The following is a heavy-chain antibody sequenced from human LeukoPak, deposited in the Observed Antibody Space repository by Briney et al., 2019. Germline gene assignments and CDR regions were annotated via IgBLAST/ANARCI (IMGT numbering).Heavy chain of an antibody. D-gene: IGHD6-19*01. CDR1: GFTFSSYS. CDR3: AREGWRLAYYFDY. V-gene: IGHV3-21*04. Sequence: PGGSLRLSCAASGFTFSSYSMNWVRQAPGKGLEWVSSISSSSSYIYYADSVKGRFTISRDNAKNSLYLQMNSLRAEDTALYYCAREGWRLAYYFDYWGQGTLVTVSS. CDR2: ISSSSSYI. J-gene: IGHJ4*02.